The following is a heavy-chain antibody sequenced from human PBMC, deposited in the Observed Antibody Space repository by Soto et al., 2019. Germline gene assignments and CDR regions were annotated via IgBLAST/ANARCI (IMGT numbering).Heavy chain of an antibody. CDR3: ARHRNWKLDY. CDR1: GDSIRSSTYQ. J-gene: IGHJ4*02. CDR2: AYYSEST. D-gene: IGHD1-1*01. V-gene: IGHV4-39*01. Sequence: SLTCTVSGDSIRSSTYQWGWIRQPPGRGLEWIGSAYYSESTYYNPSLKSRVTIPVDTSKNQFSLKVNSVTAADTAVYYCARHRNWKLDYWGQGTLVTVSS.